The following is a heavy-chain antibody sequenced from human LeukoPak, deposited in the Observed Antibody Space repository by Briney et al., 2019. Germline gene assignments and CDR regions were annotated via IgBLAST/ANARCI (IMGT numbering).Heavy chain of an antibody. CDR3: ARGGQWLVYRYFDY. D-gene: IGHD6-19*01. CDR2: IIPIFGTA. J-gene: IGHJ4*02. CDR1: GGTFSSYA. V-gene: IGHV1-69*13. Sequence: SVKVSCKASGGTFSSYAISWVRQAPGQGLEWMGGIIPIFGTANYAQKFQGRVTITADESTSTAYMELSSLRSEDTAVYYCARGGQWLVYRYFDYWGQGTLVTVSS.